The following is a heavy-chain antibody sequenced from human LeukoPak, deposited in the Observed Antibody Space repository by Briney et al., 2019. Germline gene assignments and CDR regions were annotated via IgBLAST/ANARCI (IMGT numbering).Heavy chain of an antibody. D-gene: IGHD6-19*01. Sequence: SGGSLRLSCAASGFTFSSYAMHWVRQAPGKGLEWVAVISYDGSNKYYADSVKGRFTISRDNSKNTLYLQMNSLGAEDTAVYYCAREVGGRYMRYYFDYWGQGTLVTVSS. J-gene: IGHJ4*02. CDR3: AREVGGRYMRYYFDY. CDR2: ISYDGSNK. CDR1: GFTFSSYA. V-gene: IGHV3-30-3*01.